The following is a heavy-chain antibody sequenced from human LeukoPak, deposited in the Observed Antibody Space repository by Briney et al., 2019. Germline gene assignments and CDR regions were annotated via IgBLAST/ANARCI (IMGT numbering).Heavy chain of an antibody. CDR3: ARDFFHGHCAGLSCFLLDY. CDR1: GYTFTGYY. V-gene: IGHV1-2*03. J-gene: IGHJ4*02. D-gene: IGHD2-15*01. Sequence: LVASVKVSCKASGYTFTGYYMHWVRQAPGQGLEWMGWINPNSGGTNYAQKFQGRVTMTRDTSISTAYMELSRLRSDDTAVYYCARDFFHGHCAGLSCFLLDYWGQGSLVTVSS. CDR2: INPNSGGT.